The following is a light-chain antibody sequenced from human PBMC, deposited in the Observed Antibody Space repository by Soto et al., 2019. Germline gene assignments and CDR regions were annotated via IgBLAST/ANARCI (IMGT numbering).Light chain of an antibody. V-gene: IGLV2-14*01. Sequence: QSALTQPASVSGSPGQSITISCTGTSSDAGGYNYVSWYQQHPGKAPKLMIYEVSNRPSGVSNRFSGSKSGNTASLTISGLKAEDEADYYCSSYTTSRTVVFGGGTKLTVL. CDR2: EVS. J-gene: IGLJ3*02. CDR1: SSDAGGYNY. CDR3: SSYTTSRTVV.